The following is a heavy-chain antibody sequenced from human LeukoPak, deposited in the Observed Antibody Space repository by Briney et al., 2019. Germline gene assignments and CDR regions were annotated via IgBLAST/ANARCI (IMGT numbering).Heavy chain of an antibody. J-gene: IGHJ4*02. CDR1: GFTFSSSA. V-gene: IGHV3-23*01. CDR3: ARDGGLRDGYNFWAFDY. D-gene: IGHD5-24*01. CDR2: ISDNGYDT. Sequence: GGSLRLSCAASGFTFSSSAMTWVRQAPGKGLEWVSAISDNGYDTFYADSVKGRFTISRDNAKNSLYLQMNSLRAEDTAVYYCARDGGLRDGYNFWAFDYWGQGTLVTVSS.